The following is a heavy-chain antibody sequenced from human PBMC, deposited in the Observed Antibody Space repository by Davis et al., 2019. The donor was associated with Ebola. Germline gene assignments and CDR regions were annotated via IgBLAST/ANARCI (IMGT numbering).Heavy chain of an antibody. CDR2: IWFDGRNA. CDR1: GLTFSRYG. J-gene: IGHJ4*02. CDR3: ARHLLS. D-gene: IGHD3-16*02. Sequence: GESLKISCVVSGLTFSRYGMHWVRQTPGKGLEWVAFIWFDGRNAHYIDSVKGRFTISRDNSKNSLYLQMNSLRAEDTAVYYCARHLLSWGQGTLVTVSS. V-gene: IGHV3-33*08.